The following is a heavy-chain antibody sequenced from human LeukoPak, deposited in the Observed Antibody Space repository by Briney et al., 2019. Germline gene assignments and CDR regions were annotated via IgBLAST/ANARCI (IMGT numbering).Heavy chain of an antibody. Sequence: SETLSLTCTVSGGSISSYYWSWIRQPPGKGLEWIGEINHSGSTNYNPSLKSRVTISVDTSKNQFSLKLSSVTAADTAVYYCARTSRWFNKLYYFDYWGQGTLVTVSS. CDR1: GGSISSYY. D-gene: IGHD2-15*01. CDR3: ARTSRWFNKLYYFDY. CDR2: INHSGST. J-gene: IGHJ4*02. V-gene: IGHV4-34*01.